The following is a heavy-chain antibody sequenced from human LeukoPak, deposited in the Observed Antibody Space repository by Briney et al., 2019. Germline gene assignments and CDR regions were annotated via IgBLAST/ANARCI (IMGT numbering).Heavy chain of an antibody. V-gene: IGHV4-59*01. CDR1: GGSISSYY. CDR2: TYYSGRH. J-gene: IGHJ4*02. D-gene: IGHD3-10*01. Sequence: SETLSLICTVSGGSISSYYWSWIRQPPGKGLQWTGYTYYSGRHNLHPSLKSRVPISVDTSKNQFSLKLSSVTAADKAVYYCARTITMVRGVEKYYFDYWGQGTLVSVSS. CDR3: ARTITMVRGVEKYYFDY.